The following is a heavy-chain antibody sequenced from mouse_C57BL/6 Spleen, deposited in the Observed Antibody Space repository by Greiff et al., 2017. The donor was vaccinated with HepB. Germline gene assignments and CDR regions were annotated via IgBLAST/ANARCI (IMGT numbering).Heavy chain of an antibody. V-gene: IGHV1-72*01. Sequence: VQLQQSGAELVKPGASVKLSCKASGYTFTSYWMHWVKQRPGRGLEWIGRIDPNSGGTKSNEKFKSKATLTVDKPSSTAYMQLSLLTSHVSAVYYCAPSSCSYTYFDVWGTGTTVTVCS. J-gene: IGHJ1*03. CDR1: GYTFTSYW. CDR3: APSSCSYTYFDV. CDR2: IDPNSGGT. D-gene: IGHD2-10*01.